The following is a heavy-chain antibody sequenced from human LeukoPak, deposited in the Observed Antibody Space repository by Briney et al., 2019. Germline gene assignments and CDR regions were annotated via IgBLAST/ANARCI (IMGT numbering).Heavy chain of an antibody. V-gene: IGHV1-58*02. D-gene: IGHD6-6*01. Sequence: GASVKVSCKASGFTFTSSAMQWVRQARGQRLEWIGWIVVGSGNTNYAQKFQERVTITRDMSTSTAYMELSSLRSEDTAVYYCAADFILDVEQLVPQNFDYWGQGTLVTVSS. J-gene: IGHJ4*02. CDR1: GFTFTSSA. CDR2: IVVGSGNT. CDR3: AADFILDVEQLVPQNFDY.